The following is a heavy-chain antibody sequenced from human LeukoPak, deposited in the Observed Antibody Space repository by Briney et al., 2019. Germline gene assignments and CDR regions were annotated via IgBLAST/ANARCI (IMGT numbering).Heavy chain of an antibody. CDR3: ARNPHAARDDAFDI. CDR2: IYYSGST. V-gene: IGHV4-39*01. CDR1: GGSISSSSYY. D-gene: IGHD6-6*01. Sequence: SETLSLTCTVSGGSISSSSYYWGWIRQPPGKGLEWIGSIYYSGSTYYNPSLKSQVTIPVDTSKNPFSLKLRSVTAADTAVYYCARNPHAARDDAFDIWGQGTMVTVSS. J-gene: IGHJ3*02.